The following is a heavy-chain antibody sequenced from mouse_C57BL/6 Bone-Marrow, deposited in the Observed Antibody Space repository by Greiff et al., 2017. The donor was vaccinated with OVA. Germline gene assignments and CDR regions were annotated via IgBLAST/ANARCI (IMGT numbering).Heavy chain of an antibody. CDR3: TLDLLWLRRGFAY. CDR2: IDPEDGDT. D-gene: IGHD2-2*01. Sequence: EVKLQQSGAELVRPGASVKLSCTASGFNIKDYYMHWVKQRPEQGLEWIGRIDPEDGDTEYAPKFQGKATMTADTSSNTAYLQLSSLTSEDTAVYYCTLDLLWLRRGFAYWGQGTLVTVSA. V-gene: IGHV14-1*01. CDR1: GFNIKDYY. J-gene: IGHJ3*01.